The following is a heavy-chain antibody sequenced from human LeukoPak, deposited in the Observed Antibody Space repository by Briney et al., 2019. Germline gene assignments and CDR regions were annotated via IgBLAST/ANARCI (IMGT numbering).Heavy chain of an antibody. V-gene: IGHV3-48*02. CDR2: IRGSSGII. D-gene: IGHD3-16*01. Sequence: GGSLRLSCAASGFIVSSVYMSWVRQAPGKGLEWVSYIRGSSGIIYYADSVKGRFTISRDNAMNSLYLQMNNLRDEDTAVYYCARETDFVWNYWGQGTLVSVSA. J-gene: IGHJ4*02. CDR1: GFIVSSVY. CDR3: ARETDFVWNY.